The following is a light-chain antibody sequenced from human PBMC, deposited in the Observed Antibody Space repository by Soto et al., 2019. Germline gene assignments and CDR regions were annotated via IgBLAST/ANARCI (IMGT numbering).Light chain of an antibody. Sequence: QSVLTQPASVSGSPGQSITISCSGTSSDVGSYDHGAWYQQFPGKTPKLTIYEVSNRPSGVSSRFAGSKSGNTASLTISGLQAEDEADYYCIAYTGSSTSYVFGTGTKLTVL. V-gene: IGLV2-14*01. CDR1: SSDVGSYDH. CDR3: IAYTGSSTSYV. CDR2: EVS. J-gene: IGLJ1*01.